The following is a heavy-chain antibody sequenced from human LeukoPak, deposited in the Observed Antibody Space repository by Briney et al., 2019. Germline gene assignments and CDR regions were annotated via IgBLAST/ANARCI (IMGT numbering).Heavy chain of an antibody. Sequence: GGSLRLSCAASGFTFRIYWMNWVRQSPGKGPEWVASIKDTESEEYYVESVKGRFTISRDNAKNTVSLQMNSLRPEDTGVYYCARAPSEIGGYYPEYFRHWGQGTLVTVSS. CDR2: IKDTESEE. CDR3: ARAPSEIGGYYPEYFRH. D-gene: IGHD3-22*01. CDR1: GFTFRIYW. V-gene: IGHV3-7*01. J-gene: IGHJ1*01.